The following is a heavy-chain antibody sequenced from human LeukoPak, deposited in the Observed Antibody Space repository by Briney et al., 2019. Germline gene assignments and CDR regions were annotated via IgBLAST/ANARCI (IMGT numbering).Heavy chain of an antibody. J-gene: IGHJ3*02. CDR1: GGSISSYY. Sequence: SETLSLTCTVSGGSISSYYWSWIPQPAGKGLEWIGRIYTSGSTNYNPSLKSRVTMSVDTSKNQFSLKLSSVTAADPAVYYCARDSSSTSWSDAFDIWGQGTMVTVSS. CDR3: ARDSSSTSWSDAFDI. V-gene: IGHV4-4*07. D-gene: IGHD2-2*01. CDR2: IYTSGST.